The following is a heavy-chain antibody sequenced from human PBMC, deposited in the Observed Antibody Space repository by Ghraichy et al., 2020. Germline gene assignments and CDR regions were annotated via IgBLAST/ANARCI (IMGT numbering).Heavy chain of an antibody. Sequence: GESLNISCAASGFTFSSYAMHWVRQAPGKGLEYVSAISSNGGSTYYANSVKGRFTISRDNSKNTLYLQMGSLRAEDMAVYYCARVRASLRYFDWLDNYYYYGMDVWGQGTTVTVSS. D-gene: IGHD3-9*01. CDR2: ISSNGGST. CDR1: GFTFSSYA. CDR3: ARVRASLRYFDWLDNYYYYGMDV. J-gene: IGHJ6*02. V-gene: IGHV3-64*01.